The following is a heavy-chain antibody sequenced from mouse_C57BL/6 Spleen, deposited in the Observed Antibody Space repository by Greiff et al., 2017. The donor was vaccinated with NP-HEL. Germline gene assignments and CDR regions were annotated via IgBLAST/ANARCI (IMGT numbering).Heavy chain of an antibody. J-gene: IGHJ3*01. CDR2: ISYDGSN. CDR1: GYSITSGYY. CDR3: ARDDYDGTY. Sequence: EVQLQQSGPGLVKPSQSLSLTCSVTGYSITSGYYWNWIRQFPGNKLEWMGYISYDGSNNYNPSLKNLISITRDTSKNQFFLKLNSVTTEDTATYYCARDDYDGTYWGQGTLVTVSA. D-gene: IGHD2-4*01. V-gene: IGHV3-6*01.